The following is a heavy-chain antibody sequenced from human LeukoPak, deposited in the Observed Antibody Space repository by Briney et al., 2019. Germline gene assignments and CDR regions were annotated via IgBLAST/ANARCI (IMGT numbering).Heavy chain of an antibody. Sequence: PGRSLRLSCAPSGFSFSSYGMHWVRQAPGKGLEWVAVIWYEGSNKYYADSVKGRFTISRDNSKNTLYLQMNGLRAEDTAVYYCARDRGYGDLVYGMDVWGQGTTVTVSS. CDR1: GFSFSSYG. CDR3: ARDRGYGDLVYGMDV. J-gene: IGHJ6*02. D-gene: IGHD4-17*01. V-gene: IGHV3-33*01. CDR2: IWYEGSNK.